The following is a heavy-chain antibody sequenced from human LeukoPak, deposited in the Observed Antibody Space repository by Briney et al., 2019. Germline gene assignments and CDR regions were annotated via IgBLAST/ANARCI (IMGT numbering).Heavy chain of an antibody. CDR1: GYTLTELS. V-gene: IGHV1-24*01. D-gene: IGHD3-3*01. CDR3: ATVPPYTPLGYYNYMDV. J-gene: IGHJ6*03. CDR2: FDPEDGET. Sequence: GASVKVSCKVSGYTLTELSMHWVRQAPGKGLEWMGGFDPEDGETIYAQKLQGRVTMTEDTSTDTAYMELSSLRSEDTAVYYCATVPPYTPLGYYNYMDVWGKGTTVTVSS.